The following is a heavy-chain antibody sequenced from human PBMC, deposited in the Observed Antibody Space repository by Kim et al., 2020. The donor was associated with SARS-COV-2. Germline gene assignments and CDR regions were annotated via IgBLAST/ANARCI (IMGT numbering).Heavy chain of an antibody. CDR2: ISAYNGNT. CDR1: GYTFTSYG. J-gene: IGHJ6*02. Sequence: ASVKVSCKASGYTFTSYGISWVRQAPGQGLEWMGWISAYNGNTNYAQKLQGRVTMTTDTSTSTAYMELRSLRSDDTAVYYCARDGDDFDWLTRYYYYGMDVWGQGTTVTVSS. V-gene: IGHV1-18*01. CDR3: ARDGDDFDWLTRYYYYGMDV. D-gene: IGHD3-9*01.